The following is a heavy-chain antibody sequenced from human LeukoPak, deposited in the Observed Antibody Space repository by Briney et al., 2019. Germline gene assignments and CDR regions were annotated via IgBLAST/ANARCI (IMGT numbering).Heavy chain of an antibody. J-gene: IGHJ4*02. CDR2: IYYSGST. D-gene: IGHD5-12*01. CDR3: ARDRGPYSGYDSYYFDY. CDR1: GGSISSGGYY. Sequence: KPSQTLSLTCTVSGGSISSGGYYWSWIRQHPGKGLEWIGYIYYSGSTYYNPSLKSRVTISVDTSKNQFSLKLSSVTAADTAVYYCARDRGPYSGYDSYYFDYWGQGTRVTVSS. V-gene: IGHV4-31*03.